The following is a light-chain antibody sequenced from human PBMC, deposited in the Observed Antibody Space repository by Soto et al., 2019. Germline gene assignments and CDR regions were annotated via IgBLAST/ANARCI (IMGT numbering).Light chain of an antibody. CDR3: QQCYSTPLT. V-gene: IGKV1-39*01. CDR1: QSISSY. Sequence: DIQMTQSPSSLSASVGDRVTITCRASQSISSYLNWYQQKPGKAPKLLIYAASSLQSGVPSRFSGSGSGTDFTLSISSLQPEDFATYYCQQCYSTPLTFGEGTKV. CDR2: AAS. J-gene: IGKJ4*01.